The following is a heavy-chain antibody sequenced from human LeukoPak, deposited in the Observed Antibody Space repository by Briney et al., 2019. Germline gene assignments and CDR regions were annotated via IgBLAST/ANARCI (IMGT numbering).Heavy chain of an antibody. J-gene: IGHJ4*02. Sequence: GGSLRLSCAASGFTFSSYAMSWVRQAPGKGLEWVSAISGSGGSTYYADSVKGRFTISRDNSKDTLYLQMNSLRAEDTAVYYCAKAARGYSSSWYLDYWGQGTLVTVSS. CDR1: GFTFSSYA. CDR3: AKAARGYSSSWYLDY. D-gene: IGHD6-13*01. V-gene: IGHV3-23*01. CDR2: ISGSGGST.